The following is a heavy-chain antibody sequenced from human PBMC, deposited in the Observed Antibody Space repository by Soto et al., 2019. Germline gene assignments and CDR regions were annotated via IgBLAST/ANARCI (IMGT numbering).Heavy chain of an antibody. CDR2: INNEGSST. CDR1: GFTFSSYW. D-gene: IGHD2-8*01. J-gene: IGHJ4*02. CDR3: ARVAGFRPLYVY. V-gene: IGHV3-74*01. Sequence: EVQLVESGGGSVQPGGSLRLSCAVSGFTFSSYWMHWVRQAPAKGLVWVSRINNEGSSTGYADSVKGRFTISRDNAKNTQYLQMTSLRPEDTAVYYCARVAGFRPLYVYSGQGPLATVSS.